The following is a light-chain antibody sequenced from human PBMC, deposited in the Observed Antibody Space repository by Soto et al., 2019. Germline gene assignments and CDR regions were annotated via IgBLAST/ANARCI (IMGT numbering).Light chain of an antibody. CDR2: AAS. V-gene: IGKV1-27*01. CDR3: QKYEIAPGT. Sequence: DIQMTQSPSSLSASVRDRVTITCRASQGISNYLAWYQQKPGKVPKLLIYAASTLQSGVPSRFSGSGSGTDCTLTISSLQPADVATYYCQKYEIAPGTFGQGTKVEIK. CDR1: QGISNY. J-gene: IGKJ1*01.